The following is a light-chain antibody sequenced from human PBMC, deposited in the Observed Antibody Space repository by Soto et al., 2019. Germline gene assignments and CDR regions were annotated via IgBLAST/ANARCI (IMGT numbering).Light chain of an antibody. Sequence: DIELTQSRATLSLSPGERATLSCSASQSVVSYLAWFQHKPGQAPRLLIYGASNRATDIPGRFSGRGSGTDFTLTISSLESGDSAVYYCQQRDKWPRTFGQGTKLEIK. J-gene: IGKJ2*01. V-gene: IGKV3-11*01. CDR1: QSVVSY. CDR2: GAS. CDR3: QQRDKWPRT.